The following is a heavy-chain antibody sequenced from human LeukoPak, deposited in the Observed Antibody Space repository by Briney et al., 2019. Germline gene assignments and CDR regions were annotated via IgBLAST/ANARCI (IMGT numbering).Heavy chain of an antibody. CDR1: GFTFSSSA. Sequence: RPGGSLRLSCATSGFTFSSSAMSWVRQAPGKGLAWVSTISGSGGGTYYADSVKGRFTISRDNSNNTLYLQMNSLRAEDTAVFYCAKLFYSSGMYHFDYWGQGTLVTVFS. D-gene: IGHD3-10*01. CDR2: ISGSGGGT. V-gene: IGHV3-23*01. J-gene: IGHJ4*02. CDR3: AKLFYSSGMYHFDY.